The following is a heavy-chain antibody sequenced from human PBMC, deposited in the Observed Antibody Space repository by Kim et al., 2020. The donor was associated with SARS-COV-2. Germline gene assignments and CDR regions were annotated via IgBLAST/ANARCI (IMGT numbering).Heavy chain of an antibody. D-gene: IGHD5-12*01. Sequence: GGSLRLSCAASGFTVSSNYMSWVRQAPGKGLEWVSVIYSGGSTYYADSVKGRFTISRDNSKNTLYLQMNSLRAEDTAVYYCARDRSWLRLGDYGMDVWGQGTTVTVSS. V-gene: IGHV3-66*01. CDR3: ARDRSWLRLGDYGMDV. CDR2: IYSGGST. J-gene: IGHJ6*02. CDR1: GFTVSSNY.